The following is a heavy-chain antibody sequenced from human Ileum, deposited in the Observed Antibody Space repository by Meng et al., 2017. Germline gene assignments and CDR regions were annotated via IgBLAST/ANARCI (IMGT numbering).Heavy chain of an antibody. CDR2: IYWDDDT. Sequence: HITLKEVGPPLFNPTPTLTLTCLVSGFSVSTDGVGVGWIRQPPGKAPEWLALIYWDDDTRYSPSLRHRLTITKDTSKNQVVLTMTDMDPVDTGRYYCAHKREETTVNYFDFWGQGTLVIVSS. V-gene: IGHV2-5*02. CDR1: GFSVSTDGVG. D-gene: IGHD4-11*01. CDR3: AHKREETTVNYFDF. J-gene: IGHJ4*02.